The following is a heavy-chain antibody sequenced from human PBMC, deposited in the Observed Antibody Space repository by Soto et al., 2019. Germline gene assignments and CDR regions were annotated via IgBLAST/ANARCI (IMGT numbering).Heavy chain of an antibody. CDR3: TRAVAARLYYYYGMDV. CDR1: GFTFGDYA. D-gene: IGHD6-6*01. V-gene: IGHV3-49*03. Sequence: GGSLRLSCTASGFTFGDYAMSWFRQAPGKGLEWVGFIRSKAYGGITEYAASVKGRFTISRDDSKSIAYLQMNSLKTEDTAVYYCTRAVAARLYYYYGMDVWGQGTTVTVSS. J-gene: IGHJ6*02. CDR2: IRSKAYGGIT.